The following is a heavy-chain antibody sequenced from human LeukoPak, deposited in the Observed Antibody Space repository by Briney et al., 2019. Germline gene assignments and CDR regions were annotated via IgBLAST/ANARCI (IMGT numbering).Heavy chain of an antibody. D-gene: IGHD3-10*02. J-gene: IGHJ6*04. CDR3: AELSITMIGGV. CDR2: ISSSSSYI. CDR1: GFTFSSYS. Sequence: GGSLRLSCAASGFTFSSYSMNWVRQAPGKGLEWVSSISSSSSYIYYADSVKGRFTISRDNAKNSLYLQMNSLRAEDTAVYYCAELSITMIGGVWGKGTTVTISS. V-gene: IGHV3-21*01.